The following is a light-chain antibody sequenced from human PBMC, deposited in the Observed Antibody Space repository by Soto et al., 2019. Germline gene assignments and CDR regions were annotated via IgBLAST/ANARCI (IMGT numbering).Light chain of an antibody. CDR2: AAS. V-gene: IGKV1D-12*01. Sequence: DIQMTQSPSSVSASVEDGVTITCRASQGISTSLGWYQQKPGKAPKLLIYAASSLQSGVPSRFSGTGSGTDFTLTISSLQPEDFATYYCQQTNSFPLTFGGGTKVEIK. CDR3: QQTNSFPLT. J-gene: IGKJ4*01. CDR1: QGISTS.